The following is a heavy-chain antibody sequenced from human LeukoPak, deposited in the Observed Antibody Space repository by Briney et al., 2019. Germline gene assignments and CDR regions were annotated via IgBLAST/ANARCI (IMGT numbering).Heavy chain of an antibody. V-gene: IGHV3-74*01. D-gene: IGHD4-17*01. Sequence: PGGSLRLSCAASGFTFSSYWMHWVRHAPGKGLVWVSRIYSDGSNTIYADSVKGRFTISRDNAKDTLYLQMNSLRADDTAVYYCARNRGDYGGAFDIWGQGTMVTVSS. CDR1: GFTFSSYW. CDR3: ARNRGDYGGAFDI. J-gene: IGHJ3*02. CDR2: IYSDGSNT.